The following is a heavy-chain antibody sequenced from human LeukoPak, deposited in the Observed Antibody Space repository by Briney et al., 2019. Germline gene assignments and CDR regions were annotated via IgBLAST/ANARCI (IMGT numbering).Heavy chain of an antibody. D-gene: IGHD3-22*01. Sequence: ASVTVSCKTSGYTFTNYYMHWVRQAPGQGLEWMGIINPTGGSTSYAQKFQGRVTMTRDTSTSTVYMELSSLRSEDTALYYCARDDARYYDSSGYPYNAFDIWGQGTMVTVSS. J-gene: IGHJ3*02. CDR2: INPTGGST. V-gene: IGHV1-46*01. CDR3: ARDDARYYDSSGYPYNAFDI. CDR1: GYTFTNYY.